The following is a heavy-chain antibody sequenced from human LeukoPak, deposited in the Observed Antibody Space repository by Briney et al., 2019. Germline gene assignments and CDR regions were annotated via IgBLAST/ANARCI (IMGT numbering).Heavy chain of an antibody. CDR3: ARLNSLGYSSGWYPDY. V-gene: IGHV4-39*01. J-gene: IGHJ4*02. D-gene: IGHD6-19*01. CDR1: GGSISSSSYY. CDR2: IYYSGST. Sequence: PSETLSLTCTVSGGSISSSSYYWGWIRQPPGKGLEWIGGIYYSGSTYYNPSLKSRVTISVDTSKNQFSLKLSSVTAADTAVYYCARLNSLGYSSGWYPDYWGQGTLVTVSS.